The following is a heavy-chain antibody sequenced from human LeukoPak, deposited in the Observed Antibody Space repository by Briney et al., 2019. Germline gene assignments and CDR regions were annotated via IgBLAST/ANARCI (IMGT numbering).Heavy chain of an antibody. D-gene: IGHD1-26*01. J-gene: IGHJ4*02. CDR1: GYTLTELS. Sequence: ASVKVSCKVSGYTLTELSMHWVRQAPGKGLEWMGGFDPEDGETIYAQKFQGRVTITADESTSTAYMELSSLRSGDTAVYYCARGLSLGGSYDLDYWGQGTLVTVSS. CDR3: ARGLSLGGSYDLDY. V-gene: IGHV1-24*01. CDR2: FDPEDGET.